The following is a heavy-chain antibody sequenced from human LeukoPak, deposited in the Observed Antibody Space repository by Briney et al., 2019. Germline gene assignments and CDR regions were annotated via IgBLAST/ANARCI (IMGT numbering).Heavy chain of an antibody. V-gene: IGHV3-23*01. D-gene: IGHD3-22*01. Sequence: GGSLRLSFAASEFTFSIYAMSWVRQAPGKGLEWVSSITSAGENTFYTGSVKGWFTISRDNSRNTLYLQMNSLRAEDTAIYYCAKDRPNYYGSNGHYYRRDGDYWGQGTLVTVSS. CDR3: AKDRPNYYGSNGHYYRRDGDY. CDR2: ITSAGENT. CDR1: EFTFSIYA. J-gene: IGHJ4*02.